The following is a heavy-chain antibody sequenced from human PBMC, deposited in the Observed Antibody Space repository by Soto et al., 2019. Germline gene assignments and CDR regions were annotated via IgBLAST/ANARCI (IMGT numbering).Heavy chain of an antibody. CDR1: GFSFSDYA. D-gene: IGHD6-13*01. CDR3: AKRSPYSSGWYSPIFDY. J-gene: IGHJ4*02. CDR2: ISESGGST. V-gene: IGHV3-23*01. Sequence: GGSLRLSCAASGFSFSDYAMSWVRQAPGKGLEWVSVISESGGSTHYADSVRGRFTVSRDNSKNSLSLRMNSLRDEDTAVYFCAKRSPYSSGWYSPIFDYWGQGALVTV.